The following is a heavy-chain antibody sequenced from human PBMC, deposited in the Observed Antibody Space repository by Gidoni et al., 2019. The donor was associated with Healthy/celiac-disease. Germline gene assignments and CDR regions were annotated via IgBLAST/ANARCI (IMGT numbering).Heavy chain of an antibody. D-gene: IGHD4-17*01. Sequence: QVQLVESGGGVVQPGRSLRLSCSASGFTFSSYAMPWVRQAPGKGLEWVAVISYDGSNKYYADSVKGRFTISRDNSKNTLYLQMNSLRAEDTAVYYCARDLGDYGPSSFDYWGQGTLVTVSS. CDR2: ISYDGSNK. V-gene: IGHV3-30-3*01. CDR3: ARDLGDYGPSSFDY. CDR1: GFTFSSYA. J-gene: IGHJ4*02.